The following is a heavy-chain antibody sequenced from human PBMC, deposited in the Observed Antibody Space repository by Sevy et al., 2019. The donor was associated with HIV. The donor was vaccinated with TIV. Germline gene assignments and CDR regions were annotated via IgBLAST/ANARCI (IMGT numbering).Heavy chain of an antibody. CDR3: AKEGRGSYYYFDY. CDR2: ISYDGSNK. V-gene: IGHV3-30*18. J-gene: IGHJ4*02. D-gene: IGHD1-26*01. Sequence: GGSLRLSCAASGFTFSSYDMHWVRQAPGKGLEWVAVISYDGSNKYYADSVKGRFTISRDNSKNTLYLQMNSLRAEDTAVYYCAKEGRGSYYYFDYWGQGTLVTVSS. CDR1: GFTFSSYD.